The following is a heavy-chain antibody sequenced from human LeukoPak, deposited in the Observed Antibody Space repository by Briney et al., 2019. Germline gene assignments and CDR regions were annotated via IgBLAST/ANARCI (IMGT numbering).Heavy chain of an antibody. D-gene: IGHD3-22*01. V-gene: IGHV1-69*05. CDR2: IIPIFGTA. CDR1: GGTFSSYA. CDR3: ARGTVEYDSSGYNWFDP. J-gene: IGHJ5*02. Sequence: SVKVSCKASGGTFSSYAISWVRQAPGQGLEWMGGIIPIFGTANYAQKFQGRVTITTDESASTAYMELSSLRSEDTAVYYCARGTVEYDSSGYNWFDPWGQGTLVTVSS.